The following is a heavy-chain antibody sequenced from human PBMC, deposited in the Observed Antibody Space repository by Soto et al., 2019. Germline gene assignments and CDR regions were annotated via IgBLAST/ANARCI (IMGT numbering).Heavy chain of an antibody. D-gene: IGHD1-26*01. CDR3: ARGEAGSYS. CDR1: GFPFSSYV. J-gene: IGHJ2*01. V-gene: IGHV3-53*01. Sequence: HPVGSLRLSCAASGFPFSSYVMNWVRQPPGKGLEWVSVIYSDDSIYYADSVKGRFTISRDNSKNTLYLQMNSLRAEDTAVYYCARGEAGSYSWGRGTLVTVSS. CDR2: IYSDDSI.